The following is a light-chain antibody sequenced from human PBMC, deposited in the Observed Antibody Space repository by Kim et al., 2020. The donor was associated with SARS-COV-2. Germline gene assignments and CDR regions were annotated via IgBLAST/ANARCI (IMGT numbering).Light chain of an antibody. CDR3: QQDANSPPYS. Sequence: ILLTQSPDTLSLSPGDTATLSCRASQIVVTRSLAWYQQKPGQSPRLLIYGASSRATGITGRFSVSGSGTDFTLTISSLEPEDSAVYYCQQDANSPPYSFGRETGLDIK. CDR1: QIVVTRS. CDR2: GAS. J-gene: IGKJ2*01. V-gene: IGKV3-20*01.